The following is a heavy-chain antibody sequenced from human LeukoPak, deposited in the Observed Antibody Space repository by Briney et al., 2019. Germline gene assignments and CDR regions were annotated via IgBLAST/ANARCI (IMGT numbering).Heavy chain of an antibody. V-gene: IGHV3-7*01. CDR2: INEDGSYK. CDR3: ARDATRGGDNDY. Sequence: GGSLRLSCAVSGFTFTSYWMSWVRQAPGKGLELVANINEDGSYKFHADSVKGRLTISRDNSKNSLYLQMSSLRADDTAVYYCARDATRGGDNDYWGQGTRVIVSS. J-gene: IGHJ4*02. D-gene: IGHD2-21*02. CDR1: GFTFTSYW.